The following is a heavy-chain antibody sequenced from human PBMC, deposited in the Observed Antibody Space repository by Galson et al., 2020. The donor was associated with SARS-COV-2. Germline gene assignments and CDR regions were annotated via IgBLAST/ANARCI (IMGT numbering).Heavy chain of an antibody. CDR2: IIPIFGTA. D-gene: IGHD3-10*01. CDR3: ARAYYGSGNYYYYYGMDV. J-gene: IGHJ6*02. CDR1: GGTFSSYA. Sequence: SVKVSCKASGGTFSSYAISWVRQAPGQGLEWMGGIIPIFGTANYAQKFQGRVTITADESTSTAYMELSSLRSEDTAVYYCARAYYGSGNYYYYYGMDVWGQGTTVTVSS. V-gene: IGHV1-69*13.